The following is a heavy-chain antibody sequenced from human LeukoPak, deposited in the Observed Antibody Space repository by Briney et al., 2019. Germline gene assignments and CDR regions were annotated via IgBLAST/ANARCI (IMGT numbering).Heavy chain of an antibody. CDR1: GFTFSSYE. D-gene: IGHD3-10*01. CDR2: INCSGSTI. Sequence: GGSLRLSCAASGFTFSSYEMNWVRQAPGKGLEWVSYINCSGSTIYYADSVKGRFTISRDNAKNSLYLQMSSLRAEDTAVYYCARDVRTNYGMDVWGEGTTVTVSS. V-gene: IGHV3-48*03. CDR3: ARDVRTNYGMDV. J-gene: IGHJ6*01.